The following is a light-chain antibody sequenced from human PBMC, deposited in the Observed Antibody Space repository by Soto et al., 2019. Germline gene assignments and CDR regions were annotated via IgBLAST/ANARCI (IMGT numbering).Light chain of an antibody. Sequence: IQMTQSPSPLSASVGDRVTITFRASQTISTYLNWYQQKPGKAPKLLIYGASSLQSGVPSRFSGSGSGTDFTLTISSLQPEDFGTYYCQQSFSTPRTFGQRTKVDIK. CDR1: QTISTY. J-gene: IGKJ1*01. CDR3: QQSFSTPRT. V-gene: IGKV1-39*01. CDR2: GAS.